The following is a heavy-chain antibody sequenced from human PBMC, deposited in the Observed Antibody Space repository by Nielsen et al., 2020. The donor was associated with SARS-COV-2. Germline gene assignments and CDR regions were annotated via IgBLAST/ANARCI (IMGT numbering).Heavy chain of an antibody. D-gene: IGHD6-13*01. J-gene: IGHJ4*02. V-gene: IGHV3-7*01. CDR2: IKPDGSEK. CDR3: TKVLFSSSWQAPFDS. Sequence: GESLKISCAASGFTFSSLWMSWVRQVPGKGLEWVADIKPDGSEKFYVDSVKGRFTISRDNSKNTVYLQMNSLRPEDTAVYYCTKVLFSSSWQAPFDSWGQGTLVTVSS. CDR1: GFTFSSLW.